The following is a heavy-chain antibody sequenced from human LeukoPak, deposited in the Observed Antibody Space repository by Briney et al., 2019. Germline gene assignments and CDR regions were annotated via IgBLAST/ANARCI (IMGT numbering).Heavy chain of an antibody. CDR2: VNRDGSET. V-gene: IGHV3-7*03. J-gene: IGHJ6*02. Sequence: PGGSLRLSCAASGFALSSHWMTWVRQVPGRGPEWVANVNRDGSETYYLDSVKGRFTISKDNAKNSLYLRMNSLRAEDTALYHCARNNGMDVWGQGTTVIVSS. CDR1: GFALSSHW. CDR3: ARNNGMDV.